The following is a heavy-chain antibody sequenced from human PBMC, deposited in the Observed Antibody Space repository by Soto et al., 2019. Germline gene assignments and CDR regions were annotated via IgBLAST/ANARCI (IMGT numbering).Heavy chain of an antibody. J-gene: IGHJ4*02. CDR2: ILYDGSYK. D-gene: IGHD1-1*01. V-gene: IGHV3-30*18. Sequence: QVQLVEFGGGVVQPGRSLRLSCVASGFSFNTNGMHWVRQAPGKGLEWVADILYDGSYKKYADSVKGRIAISRDNSKHTLYLQMNSVRSEDKAVYYCEKDDRAGTTYLLYYFDYCGQGTLVTVSS. CDR1: GFSFNTNG. CDR3: EKDDRAGTTYLLYYFDY.